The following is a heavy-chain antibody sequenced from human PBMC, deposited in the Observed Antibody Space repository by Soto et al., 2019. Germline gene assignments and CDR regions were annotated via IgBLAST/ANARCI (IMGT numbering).Heavy chain of an antibody. CDR1: GFTFSDHY. Sequence: PGGSLRLSCAASGFTFSDHYMDWVRQAPGKGLEWIARSRNKASGYTTVYAASVRGKFTISRDDSRSSLYLQMNSLNTEDTAVYYCARGFNSFDILGRGKVVTGSS. CDR2: SRNKASGYTT. CDR3: ARGFNSFDI. V-gene: IGHV3-72*01. J-gene: IGHJ3*02.